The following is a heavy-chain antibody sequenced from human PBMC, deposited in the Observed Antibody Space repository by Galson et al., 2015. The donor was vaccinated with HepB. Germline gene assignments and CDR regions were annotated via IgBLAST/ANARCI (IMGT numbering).Heavy chain of an antibody. J-gene: IGHJ4*02. CDR2: ISGSGGST. CDR3: AKEMGESAWGPMGIRSRFDY. D-gene: IGHD3-16*01. CDR1: GFTFSSYA. V-gene: IGHV3-23*01. Sequence: SLRLSCAASGFTFSSYAMSWVRQAPGKGLEWVSAISGSGGSTYYADSVKGRFTISRDNSKNTLYLQMNSLRAEDTAVYYCAKEMGESAWGPMGIRSRFDYWGQGTLVTVSS.